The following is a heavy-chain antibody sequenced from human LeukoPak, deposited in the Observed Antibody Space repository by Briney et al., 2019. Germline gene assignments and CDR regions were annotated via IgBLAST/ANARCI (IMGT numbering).Heavy chain of an antibody. CDR2: ISSSGSTI. Sequence: GGSLRLSCATSGFTFSSYEMNWVRQAPGKGLEWVSYISSSGSTIYYADSVKGRFTISRDDAKDTLFLQMNSLRAEDTAVYYCVKYSSGWNWGQGTLVTVSS. CDR1: GFTFSSYE. D-gene: IGHD6-19*01. J-gene: IGHJ4*02. V-gene: IGHV3-48*03. CDR3: VKYSSGWN.